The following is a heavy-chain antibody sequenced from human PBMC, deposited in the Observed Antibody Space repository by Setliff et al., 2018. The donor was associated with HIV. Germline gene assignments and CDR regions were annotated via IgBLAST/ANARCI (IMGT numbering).Heavy chain of an antibody. CDR2: IYHSGST. D-gene: IGHD1-26*01. CDR1: GYSISSGYY. Sequence: PSETLSLTCAVSGYSISSGYYWGWIRQPPGKGLEWIGSIYHSGSTYYNPSLKSRVTISVDTSKNQFSLRLSSVTAADTAVYYCAVVGATSPFDYWGQGTLVTVSS. J-gene: IGHJ4*02. CDR3: AVVGATSPFDY. V-gene: IGHV4-38-2*01.